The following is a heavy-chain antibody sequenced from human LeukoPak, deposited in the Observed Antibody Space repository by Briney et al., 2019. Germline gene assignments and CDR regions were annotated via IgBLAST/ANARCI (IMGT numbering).Heavy chain of an antibody. D-gene: IGHD6-13*01. V-gene: IGHV4-39*01. Sequence: PSETLSLTCTVSGGSISSSSYYWGWIRQPPGKGLEWIGSIYYSGSTYYNPSLKSRVTISVDTSKNRFSLKLSSVTAADTAVYYRARVDSSSPRNWFDPWGQGTLVTVSS. CDR1: GGSISSSSYY. CDR2: IYYSGST. CDR3: ARVDSSSPRNWFDP. J-gene: IGHJ5*02.